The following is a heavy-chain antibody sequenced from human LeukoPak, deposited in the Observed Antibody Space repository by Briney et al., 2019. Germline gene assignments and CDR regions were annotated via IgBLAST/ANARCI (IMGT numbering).Heavy chain of an antibody. D-gene: IGHD6-19*01. CDR2: VYYSGST. J-gene: IGHJ3*02. V-gene: IGHV4-59*11. CDR3: ARYSTGWYDAFDI. CDR1: GGSISSHY. Sequence: PSETLSLTCTVSGGSISSHYWSWIRQPPGKGLGWIGCVYYSGSTNYKPSLKSRVTISVDTSKNQFSLKLSSVTAADTAVYYCARYSTGWYDAFDIWGQGTMVTVSS.